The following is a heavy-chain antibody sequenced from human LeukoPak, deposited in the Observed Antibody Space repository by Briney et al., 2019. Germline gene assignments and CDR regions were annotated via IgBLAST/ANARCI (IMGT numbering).Heavy chain of an antibody. CDR1: GGTFSSYA. J-gene: IGHJ4*02. CDR3: ARGSGGGYTGDCDY. Sequence: ASVKVSCKASGGTFSSYAVSWVRQAPGQGLEWMGGIIPIFGTASYAQKFQGRVTMTRDTSTSTVYMELSSLRSEDTAVYYCARGSGGGYTGDCDYWGQGTLVTVSS. V-gene: IGHV1-69*05. CDR2: IIPIFGTA. D-gene: IGHD5-12*01.